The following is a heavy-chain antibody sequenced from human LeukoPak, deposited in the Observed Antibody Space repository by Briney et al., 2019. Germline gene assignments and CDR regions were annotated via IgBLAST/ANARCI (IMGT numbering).Heavy chain of an antibody. CDR3: ARVGKDPRGRYYYGMDV. Sequence: ASVKVSCKASGYTFTSYDINWVRQATGQGLEWMGWMNPNSGNTGYAQKFQGRVTMTRNTSISTAYMELSSLRSEDTAVYYCARVGKDPRGRYYYGMDVWGQGTTVTVSS. CDR2: MNPNSGNT. V-gene: IGHV1-8*01. D-gene: IGHD7-27*01. CDR1: GYTFTSYD. J-gene: IGHJ6*02.